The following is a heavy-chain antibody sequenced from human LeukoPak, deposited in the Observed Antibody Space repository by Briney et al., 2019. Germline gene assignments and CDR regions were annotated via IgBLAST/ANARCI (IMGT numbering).Heavy chain of an antibody. CDR2: IVGSGGNT. V-gene: IGHV3-23*01. CDR3: AKGLTWDSTSCSD. J-gene: IGHJ4*02. CDR1: GFSFSSYA. D-gene: IGHD2-2*01. Sequence: PGGSLRLSCAASGFSFSSYAMSWVRQAPGKGLEWVSAIVGSGGNTYYADSVKGRSAISRDNFKSTLYLQINSLRAEDTAVYYCAKGLTWDSTSCSDWGQGTLVTVSS.